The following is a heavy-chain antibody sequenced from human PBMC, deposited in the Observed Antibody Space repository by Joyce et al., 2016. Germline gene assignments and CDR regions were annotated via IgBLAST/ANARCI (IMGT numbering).Heavy chain of an antibody. CDR1: GFTFSGYW. V-gene: IGHV3-7*03. Sequence: EVQLVESGGGLVQPGGSLRLSCEASGFTFSGYWMTWVRQAPGKGLEWVAHINEDGSKKYYVDSVKCRFTISRDNTKNSLFLQMNSLRAEDTAVYFCAKHVIWGQGTMVTVSS. J-gene: IGHJ3*02. CDR3: AKHVI. CDR2: INEDGSKK.